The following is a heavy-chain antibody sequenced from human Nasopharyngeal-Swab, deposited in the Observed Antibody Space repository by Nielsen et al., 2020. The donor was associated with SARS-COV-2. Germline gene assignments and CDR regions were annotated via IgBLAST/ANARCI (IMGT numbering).Heavy chain of an antibody. V-gene: IGHV3-33*01. CDR1: GFTFSSYG. CDR2: IWYDGSNK. CDR3: ARSMVRGVKGPFDP. D-gene: IGHD3-10*01. Sequence: GASLTMSCAASGFTFSSYGMHWVRQAPGKGLEWVAVIWYDGSNKYYADSVKGRFTISRDNSKNTLYLQMNSLRAEETAVYYCARSMVRGVKGPFDPWGQGTLVTVSS. J-gene: IGHJ5*02.